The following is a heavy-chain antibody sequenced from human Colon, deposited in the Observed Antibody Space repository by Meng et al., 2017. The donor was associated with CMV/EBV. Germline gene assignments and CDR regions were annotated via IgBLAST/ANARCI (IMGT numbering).Heavy chain of an antibody. J-gene: IGHJ4*02. CDR2: IYWDDDN. D-gene: IGHD3-9*01. CDR1: GFSLRTPEVG. Sequence: QITLQEAGPTLVKPTQTLTLTCTFSGFSLRTPEVGVHWIRQPPGKALEWLALIYWDDDNQFRPSLKNRITITKDTSKNQVVLTMTNMDPVDTATYYCAHGRDWLTDYWGQGTLVTVSS. V-gene: IGHV2-5*02. CDR3: AHGRDWLTDY.